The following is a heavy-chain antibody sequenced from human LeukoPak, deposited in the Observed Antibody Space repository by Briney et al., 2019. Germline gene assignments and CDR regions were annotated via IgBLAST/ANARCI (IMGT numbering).Heavy chain of an antibody. V-gene: IGHV3-7*01. CDR2: IKQDGSEK. Sequence: GGSLRLSCAASGFTFSSYWMSWVRQAPGKGLEWVANIKQDGSEKYYVDSVKGRFTISRDNAKNSLYLQMNSLRAEDTAVYYCARDRYYDSSGLPAYWGQGTLVTVSS. J-gene: IGHJ4*02. CDR1: GFTFSSYW. CDR3: ARDRYYDSSGLPAY. D-gene: IGHD3-22*01.